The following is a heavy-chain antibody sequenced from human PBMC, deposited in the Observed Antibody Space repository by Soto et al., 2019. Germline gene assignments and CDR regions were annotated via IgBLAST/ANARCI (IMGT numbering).Heavy chain of an antibody. CDR3: AADTLQKAV. Sequence: SVKVSCKASGFTFSTSAVQWVRQARGQRLEWIGWIVVGSSKTNYAQKFRDRVTITRDTSTSTSYLEMRSLTSADTAVYYCAADTLQKAVWGQGTLVTVSS. CDR1: GFTFSTSA. J-gene: IGHJ4*02. D-gene: IGHD3-10*01. V-gene: IGHV1-58*01. CDR2: IVVGSSKT.